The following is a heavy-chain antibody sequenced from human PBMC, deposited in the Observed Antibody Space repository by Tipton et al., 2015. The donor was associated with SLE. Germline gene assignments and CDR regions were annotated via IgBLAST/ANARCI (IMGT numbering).Heavy chain of an antibody. Sequence: TLSLTCTVSGGSITSGGYYWGWVRQLPGKGLEWLGYIYYSGDTYYNPSLGGRVTMSRDTSKSQFSLKLTSVTAADTAVYYCARLPQYNWNAEGYFDYWGQGILVTVSS. J-gene: IGHJ4*02. D-gene: IGHD1-20*01. V-gene: IGHV4-31*03. CDR3: ARLPQYNWNAEGYFDY. CDR2: IYYSGDT. CDR1: GGSITSGGYY.